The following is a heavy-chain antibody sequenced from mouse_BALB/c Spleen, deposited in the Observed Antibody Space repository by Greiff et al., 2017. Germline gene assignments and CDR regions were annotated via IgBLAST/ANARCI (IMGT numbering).Heavy chain of an antibody. CDR2: ISYSGST. Sequence: EVMLVESGPSLVKPSQTLSLTCSVTGDSITSGYWNWIRKFPGNKLEYMGYISYSGSTYYNPSLKSRISITRDTSKNQYYLQLNSVTTEDTATYYCARYGGSSHWYSDVWGAGTTVTVSS. V-gene: IGHV3-8*02. CDR1: GDSITSGY. J-gene: IGHJ1*01. D-gene: IGHD1-1*01. CDR3: ARYGGSSHWYSDV.